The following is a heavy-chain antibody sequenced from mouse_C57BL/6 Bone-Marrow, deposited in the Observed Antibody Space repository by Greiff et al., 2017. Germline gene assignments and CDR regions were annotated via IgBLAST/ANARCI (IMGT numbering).Heavy chain of an antibody. CDR2: IYPGSGST. Sequence: VQLQQPGAELVKPGASVKMSCKASGYTFTSYWITWVKQRPGQGLEWIGDIYPGSGSTNYNEKFKSKATLTVDTSSSTAYMQLSSLTSEDSAVYYCARLRQLRPDYYAMDYWGQGTSVTVSS. J-gene: IGHJ4*01. V-gene: IGHV1-55*01. D-gene: IGHD3-2*02. CDR1: GYTFTSYW. CDR3: ARLRQLRPDYYAMDY.